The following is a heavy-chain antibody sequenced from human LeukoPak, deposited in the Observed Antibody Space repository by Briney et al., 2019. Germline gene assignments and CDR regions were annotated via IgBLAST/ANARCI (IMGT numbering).Heavy chain of an antibody. CDR1: GYTFTTYW. CDR2: IYPDDSDT. V-gene: IGHV5-51*01. D-gene: IGHD3-10*01. J-gene: IGHJ2*01. Sequence: GESLKISCQASGYTFTTYWIGWVRQMPGKGLECMGVIYPDDSDTTYSPSFQGRVTISADKYFSTAYLQWSSLKASDTAIYYCARLGGDTYYFGSASYPNWYFDLWGRGTLVTVSS. CDR3: ARLGGDTYYFGSASYPNWYFDL.